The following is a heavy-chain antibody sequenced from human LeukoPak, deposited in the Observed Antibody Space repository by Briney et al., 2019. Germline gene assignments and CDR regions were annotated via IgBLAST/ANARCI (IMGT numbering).Heavy chain of an antibody. CDR1: GFTVSSNY. CDR3: ARDEYYYDSSGYYHYGMDV. D-gene: IGHD3-22*01. Sequence: PGGSLRLSCAASGFTVSSNYMSWVRQAPGKGLEWVSVIYSGGSTYYADSVKGRFTISRDNSKNTLYLQMNSLRAEDTAVYYCARDEYYYDSSGYYHYGMDVWGQGTTVTVSS. CDR2: IYSGGST. J-gene: IGHJ6*02. V-gene: IGHV3-53*01.